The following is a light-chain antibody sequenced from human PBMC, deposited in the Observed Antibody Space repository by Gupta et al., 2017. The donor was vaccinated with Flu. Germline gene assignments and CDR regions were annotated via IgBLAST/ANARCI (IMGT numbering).Light chain of an antibody. CDR1: SSDVGGYTY. CDR3: SSYTISSYV. J-gene: IGLJ1*01. Sequence: QSVLTQPVSVSGSPGQSITISCTGTSSDVGGYTYVSWYQQHPGKAPKLMIYEFSNRPSGVSNRFSGSMSGNSASQTISGLQAEDEADYYCSSYTISSYVFGSGTKVTVL. CDR2: EFS. V-gene: IGLV2-14*01.